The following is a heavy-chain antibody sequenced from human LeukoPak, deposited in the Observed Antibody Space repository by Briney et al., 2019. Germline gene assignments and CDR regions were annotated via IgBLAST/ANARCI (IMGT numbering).Heavy chain of an antibody. Sequence: GASVKVSCTASGYTFTSYGISWVRQAPGQGLEWMGWISAYNGNTNYAQKLQGRVTMTTDTSTSTAYMELRSLRSDDTAMSYCSRDLSRSYYGSGSGADYWGQGTLVTVSS. CDR1: GYTFTSYG. D-gene: IGHD3-10*01. CDR3: SRDLSRSYYGSGSGADY. J-gene: IGHJ4*02. V-gene: IGHV1-18*01. CDR2: ISAYNGNT.